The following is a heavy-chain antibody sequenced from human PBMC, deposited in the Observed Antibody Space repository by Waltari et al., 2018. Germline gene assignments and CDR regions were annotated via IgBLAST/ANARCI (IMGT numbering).Heavy chain of an antibody. CDR2: IIPIFGTA. Sequence: QVQLVQSGAEVKKPASSVKVSCKASGGTLSTYDISWVRQAPGQGLEWMGGIIPIFGTANYAQKFQGRVTITADESTSTAYMELSSLRSEDTAVYYCARVSSITMVRGPLYYFDYWGQGTLVTVSS. V-gene: IGHV1-69*12. J-gene: IGHJ4*02. D-gene: IGHD3-10*01. CDR3: ARVSSITMVRGPLYYFDY. CDR1: GGTLSTYD.